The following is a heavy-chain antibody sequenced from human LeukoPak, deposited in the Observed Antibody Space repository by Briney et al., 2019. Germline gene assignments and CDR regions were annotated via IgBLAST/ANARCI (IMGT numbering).Heavy chain of an antibody. V-gene: IGHV4-34*01. CDR2: INHSGGT. D-gene: IGHD2-21*01. Sequence: PSETLSLTCAVSGGSFSVHYCSWIRQPPGKGLEWIGEINHSGGTNYNPSLKSRVTISVDTAKNQFFLKLNSVTAADTAMYYCASFPGQWVNYFDSWGQGSLVTVSS. CDR3: ASFPGQWVNYFDS. J-gene: IGHJ4*02. CDR1: GGSFSVHY.